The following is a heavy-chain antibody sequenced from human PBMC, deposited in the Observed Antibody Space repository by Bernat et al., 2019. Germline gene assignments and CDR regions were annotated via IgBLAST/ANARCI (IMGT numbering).Heavy chain of an antibody. D-gene: IGHD2-15*01. V-gene: IGHV3-23*01. CDR3: AEEGISRTYYVQY. Sequence: EMQLLESGGDLVQPGGSLRLSCAASGFTFSNYAMTWVRQAPGKGLEWVSTITGNGGDTYYADSVKGRFTISRDNSKNTLYLQMNSLRADDTAIYYCAEEGISRTYYVQYWGQGTLVTGSS. J-gene: IGHJ4*02. CDR1: GFTFSNYA. CDR2: ITGNGGDT.